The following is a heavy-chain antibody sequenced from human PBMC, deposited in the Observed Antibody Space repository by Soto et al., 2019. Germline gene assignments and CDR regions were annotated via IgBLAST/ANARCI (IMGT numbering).Heavy chain of an antibody. V-gene: IGHV3-30*18. D-gene: IGHD3-22*01. Sequence: GGSLRLSCAASGFTFSSYGMHWVRQAPGKGLEWVAVISYDGSNKYYADSVKGRFTISRDNSKNTLYLQMNSLRAEDTAVYYCAKGPHNYYDSSGWTPPNLYYFDYWGQGTLVTVSS. J-gene: IGHJ4*02. CDR3: AKGPHNYYDSSGWTPPNLYYFDY. CDR1: GFTFSSYG. CDR2: ISYDGSNK.